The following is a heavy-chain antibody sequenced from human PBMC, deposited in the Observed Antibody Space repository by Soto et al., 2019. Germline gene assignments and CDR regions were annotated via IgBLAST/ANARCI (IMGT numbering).Heavy chain of an antibody. Sequence: PGGSLRLSCAASGFTFSTYSINWVRQAPGKGLEWVSSISSSSSYIYYAESVKGRFTISRDNAKNSLYLQMNSLRAEDTAVYYCAAGDNWGRGDYWGQGTLVTVSS. D-gene: IGHD7-27*01. J-gene: IGHJ4*02. CDR1: GFTFSTYS. V-gene: IGHV3-21*01. CDR3: AAGDNWGRGDY. CDR2: ISSSSSYI.